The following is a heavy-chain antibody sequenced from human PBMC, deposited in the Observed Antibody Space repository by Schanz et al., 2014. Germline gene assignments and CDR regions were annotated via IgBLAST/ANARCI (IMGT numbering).Heavy chain of an antibody. CDR2: ISNSGYTI. V-gene: IGHV3-11*01. J-gene: IGHJ6*02. CDR3: AGAPPPYSSSPYYWYYGMDV. Sequence: QVQLVESGGGLVKPGGSLRLSCAASGFTFSDYYMNWIRQAPGKGLEWVSYISNSGYTIYYADSVKGRFTISRDNAKNSPFHQVNSLRAEHTAVFCGAGAPPPYSSSPYYWYYGMDVWGQGTTVTVSS. D-gene: IGHD6-6*01. CDR1: GFTFSDYY.